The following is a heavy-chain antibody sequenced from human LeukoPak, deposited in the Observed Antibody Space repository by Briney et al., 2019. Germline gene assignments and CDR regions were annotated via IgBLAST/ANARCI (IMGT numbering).Heavy chain of an antibody. CDR1: GGSISSGDYY. CDR2: IYYSGST. Sequence: PSETLSLTCTVSGGSISSGDYYWSWIRQPPGKGLEWIGYIYYSGSTSYNPSLKSRVTISVDTSKNQFSLKLSSVTAADTAVYYCAREDDSSGWYVVEYWGQGTLVTVSS. CDR3: AREDDSSGWYVVEY. J-gene: IGHJ4*02. V-gene: IGHV4-30-4*02. D-gene: IGHD6-19*01.